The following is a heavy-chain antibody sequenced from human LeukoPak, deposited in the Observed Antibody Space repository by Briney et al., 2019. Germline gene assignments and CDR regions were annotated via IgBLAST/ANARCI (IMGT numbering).Heavy chain of an antibody. D-gene: IGHD1-26*01. CDR1: GFTFSNAW. CDR3: TTDLSWEPLDY. CDR2: IKSKTDGGTT. Sequence: GGSLRLSCAASGFTFSNAWMSWVRQAPGKGLEWVGRIKSKTDGGTTDYAAPVKGRFTVSRDDSKNTLYLQMNSLKTEDTAVYYCTTDLSWEPLDYWGQGTLVTVSS. J-gene: IGHJ4*02. V-gene: IGHV3-15*01.